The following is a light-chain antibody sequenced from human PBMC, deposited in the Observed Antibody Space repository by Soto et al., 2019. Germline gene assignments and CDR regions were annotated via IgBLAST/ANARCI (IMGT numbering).Light chain of an antibody. CDR3: CSYAGSVV. Sequence: QSALTQPRSVSGSPGQSVTISCTGTSSDVGGYNYVSWYQQHPGKAPKLMIYDVSKRPSGVPDRFSGSKSGNTASLTISGLQAEDEADYYCCSYAGSVVFGGGTKGPS. CDR2: DVS. CDR1: SSDVGGYNY. J-gene: IGLJ2*01. V-gene: IGLV2-11*01.